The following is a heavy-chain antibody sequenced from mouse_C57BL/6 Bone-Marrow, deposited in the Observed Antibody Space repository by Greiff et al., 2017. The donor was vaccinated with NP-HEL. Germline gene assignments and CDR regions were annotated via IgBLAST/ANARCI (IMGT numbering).Heavy chain of an antibody. CDR3: TTRWFYYAMDY. Sequence: VQLQQSGAELVRPGASVKLSCTASGFNIKDDYMHWVKQRPEQGLEWIGWIDPENGDTEYASKFQGKATITADPSSNTAYLQLSSLTSEDTAVYYCTTRWFYYAMDYWGQGTSVTVSS. CDR1: GFNIKDDY. J-gene: IGHJ4*01. D-gene: IGHD2-3*01. V-gene: IGHV14-4*01. CDR2: IDPENGDT.